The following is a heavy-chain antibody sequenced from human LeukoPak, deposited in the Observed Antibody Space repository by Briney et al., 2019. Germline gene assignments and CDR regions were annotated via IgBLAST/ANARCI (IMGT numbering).Heavy chain of an antibody. CDR2: IFYTGKT. J-gene: IGHJ4*02. CDR3: ARVFDS. Sequence: SETLSLTCTVSGGSVNSSDYYWGWVRQPPGKGPEWIGDIFYTGKTNYNPSLKSRVSISIDTSKNQFSLKLTSATAADTAVYYCARVFDSWGQGTLVTVSS. CDR1: GGSVNSSDYY. V-gene: IGHV4-39*07.